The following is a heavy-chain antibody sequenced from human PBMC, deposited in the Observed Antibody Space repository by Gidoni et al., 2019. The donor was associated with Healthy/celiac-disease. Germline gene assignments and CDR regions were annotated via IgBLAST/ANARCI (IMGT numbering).Heavy chain of an antibody. CDR3: VKGEDYYDYIWGSYRLYAFDI. CDR2: ISSNGGST. V-gene: IGHV3-64D*08. J-gene: IGHJ3*02. CDR1: GFTFSRYS. D-gene: IGHD3-16*02. Sequence: EVQLVESGGGLVQPGGSLRLSCSASGFTFSRYSMPWVRQAPGKGLEYVSAISSNGGSTYYADSVKGRFTISRDNSKNTLYLQMSSLRAEDTAVYYCVKGEDYYDYIWGSYRLYAFDIWGQGTMVTVSS.